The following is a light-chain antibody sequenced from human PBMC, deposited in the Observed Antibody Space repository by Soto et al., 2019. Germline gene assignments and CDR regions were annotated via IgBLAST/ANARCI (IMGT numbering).Light chain of an antibody. CDR2: DVS. J-gene: IGLJ1*01. CDR3: CSYAGRYTYV. Sequence: SALTQPRSVSGSPGQTVTISCTGASSDVGGSNYVSWYQQHPGKAPKLMIYDVSKRPSGVPDRFSGSKSGNTASLTISWLQTEDEADYYCCSYAGRYTYVFGTGTKVTVL. V-gene: IGLV2-11*01. CDR1: SSDVGGSNY.